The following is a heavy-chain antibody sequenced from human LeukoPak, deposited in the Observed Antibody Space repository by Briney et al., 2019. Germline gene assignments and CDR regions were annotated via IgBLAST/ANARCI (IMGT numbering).Heavy chain of an antibody. V-gene: IGHV3-23*01. CDR1: GFTFSSYA. J-gene: IGHJ3*02. D-gene: IGHD3-10*01. CDR2: ISGSGGST. CDR3: ARVKYYYGTGSYYNVIIDAFDI. Sequence: PGGSLRLSCAASGFTFSSYAMSWVRQAPGKGLEWVSAISGSGGSTYYADSVKGRFTISRDNSKNTLYLQMNSLRAEDTAVYYCARVKYYYGTGSYYNVIIDAFDIWGQGTMVTVSS.